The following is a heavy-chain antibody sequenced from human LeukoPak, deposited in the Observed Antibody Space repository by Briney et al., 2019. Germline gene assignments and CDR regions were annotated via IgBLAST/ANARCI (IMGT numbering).Heavy chain of an antibody. D-gene: IGHD3-9*01. CDR1: GFTVSTTL. CDR3: ARGHYDVLAASYKWTPDY. V-gene: IGHV3-66*01. CDR2: IYDDGRT. Sequence: GGSLRLFCKASGFTVSTTLMDWVRQAPGKGLEWVSLIYDDGRTVYADSVRGRFTISRDNSNNMVYLQMNSLRVEDTAVYYCARGHYDVLAASYKWTPDYWGQGTLVTVSS. J-gene: IGHJ4*02.